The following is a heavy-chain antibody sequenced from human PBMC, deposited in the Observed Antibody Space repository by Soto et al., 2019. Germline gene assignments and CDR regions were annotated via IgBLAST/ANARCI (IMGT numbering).Heavy chain of an antibody. J-gene: IGHJ4*02. CDR3: ASRSVPGYSYGEVFDY. Sequence: QVQLVESGGAVVQPGRSLRLSCAASGFTFSTYTMHWVRQAPGKGLEWVALIVYDGGKIHYADSVKGRFTISRDNSKNTLSLQMNSLTAEDTGIYYCASRSVPGYSYGEVFDYWGQGTLVTVSS. D-gene: IGHD5-18*01. V-gene: IGHV3-30-3*01. CDR2: IVYDGGKI. CDR1: GFTFSTYT.